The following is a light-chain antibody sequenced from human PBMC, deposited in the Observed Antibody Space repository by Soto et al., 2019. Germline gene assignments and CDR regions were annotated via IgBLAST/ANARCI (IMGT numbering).Light chain of an antibody. V-gene: IGKV1-5*03. J-gene: IGKJ5*01. Sequence: DIQMTQSPSTLSASVGDRVTITCRASQSISCWLAWYQQKPGKAPKLLIYKASSLESGVPSRFSGSGSGTEFTLTISSLQPDDFATYYCQHYNSYSITFGQGTRLEIK. CDR3: QHYNSYSIT. CDR2: KAS. CDR1: QSISCW.